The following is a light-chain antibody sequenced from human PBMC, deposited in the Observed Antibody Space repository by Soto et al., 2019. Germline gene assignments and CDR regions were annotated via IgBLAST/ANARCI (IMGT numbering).Light chain of an antibody. CDR3: QQFNSYPVT. CDR2: AAS. Sequence: LSASVGDRVTITCRASQGVGIDLSWYQQKPGKALNLLIYAASILQSGVPSRFSGSGSGTDFTLTISSLQPEDFATYYCQQFNSYPVTFGQGTRLEIK. V-gene: IGKV1-17*01. J-gene: IGKJ5*01. CDR1: QGVGID.